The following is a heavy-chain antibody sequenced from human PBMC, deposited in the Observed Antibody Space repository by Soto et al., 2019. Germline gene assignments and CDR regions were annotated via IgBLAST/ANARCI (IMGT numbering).Heavy chain of an antibody. V-gene: IGHV1-2*02. J-gene: IGHJ4*02. CDR3: ARVAGHKNARFDT. Sequence: ASVKVSCKASGYTFTSYGISWVRQAPGQGLEWMGWINPGSGDTNQAQKFQGRVTMTGDTSSTTTYMELNSLTSDDTAVYYCARVAGHKNARFDTWGQGALVTVS. D-gene: IGHD1-1*01. CDR1: GYTFTSYG. CDR2: INPGSGDT.